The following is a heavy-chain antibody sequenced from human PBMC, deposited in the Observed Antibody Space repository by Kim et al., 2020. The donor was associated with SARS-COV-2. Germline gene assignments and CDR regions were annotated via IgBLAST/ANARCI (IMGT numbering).Heavy chain of an antibody. D-gene: IGHD3-10*01. CDR2: ISYDGSNK. Sequence: GGSLRLSCAASGFTFSSYAMHWVRQAPGKGLEWVAVISYDGSNKYYADSVKGRFTISRDNSKNTLYLQMNSLRAEDTAVYYCARDLKVYYGSALDYWGQG. J-gene: IGHJ4*02. CDR3: ARDLKVYYGSALDY. CDR1: GFTFSSYA. V-gene: IGHV3-30-3*01.